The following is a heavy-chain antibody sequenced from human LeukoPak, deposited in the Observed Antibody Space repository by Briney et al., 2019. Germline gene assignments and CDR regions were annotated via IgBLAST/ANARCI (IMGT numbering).Heavy chain of an antibody. D-gene: IGHD3-10*01. CDR2: IRSKTYGGTT. CDR3: TRGNSGSYYNQGFDY. J-gene: IGHJ4*02. CDR1: GFTFGGYS. V-gene: IGHV3-49*04. Sequence: GGSLRLSCTASGFTFGGYSMTWVRQAPGKGLQWVGFIRSKTYGGTTEYAGSVKGRFTISRDDSKRIAYPPMNSLKTEDTAVYYCTRGNSGSYYNQGFDYWGQGTPVTVSS.